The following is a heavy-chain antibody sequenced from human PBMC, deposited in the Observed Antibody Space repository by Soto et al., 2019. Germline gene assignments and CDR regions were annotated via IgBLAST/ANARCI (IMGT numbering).Heavy chain of an antibody. J-gene: IGHJ4*02. Sequence: WASVEVSCKASGGTFNMFAMNWVRQAPGHGLEWMGGIIPIFDAPRYSEQFQGRVTITVDESTSTAYMELSSLRSDDTAIYYCTRAIGSGGVMGGFDYWGQGTLVTVSS. CDR1: GGTFNMFA. CDR2: IIPIFDAP. D-gene: IGHD3-16*01. CDR3: TRAIGSGGVMGGFDY. V-gene: IGHV1-69*13.